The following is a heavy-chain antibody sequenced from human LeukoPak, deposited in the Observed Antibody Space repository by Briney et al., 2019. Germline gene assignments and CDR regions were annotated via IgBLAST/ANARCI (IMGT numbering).Heavy chain of an antibody. CDR1: GFPFSNAW. J-gene: IGHJ4*02. D-gene: IGHD1-1*01. Sequence: PGGSLRLSCAASGFPFSNAWLSWVRQAPGKGLEWVGRIKSTNDGGTTDYAAPVKGRFIISRDDSKDMLFLQMNSLKTEDTALYYCTTHSTTTYYWGQGTLVTVSS. V-gene: IGHV3-15*01. CDR3: TTHSTTTYY. CDR2: IKSTNDGGTT.